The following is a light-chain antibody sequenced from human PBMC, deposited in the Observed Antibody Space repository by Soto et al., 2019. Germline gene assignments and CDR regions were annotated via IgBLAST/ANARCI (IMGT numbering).Light chain of an antibody. J-gene: IGKJ1*01. Sequence: DTQMTQSPSTVSASVGDRVTXICRASQSISTQLAWYQQKPGKAPKLLISGAFSLESGVPSRFSGSGSGTEFALTISSLQPDDFATYYCQQYYSYSTFGQGTKVDIK. CDR2: GAF. V-gene: IGKV1-5*02. CDR1: QSISTQ. CDR3: QQYYSYST.